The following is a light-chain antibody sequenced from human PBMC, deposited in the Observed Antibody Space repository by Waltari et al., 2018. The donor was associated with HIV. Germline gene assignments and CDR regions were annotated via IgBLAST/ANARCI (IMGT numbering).Light chain of an antibody. J-gene: IGLJ2*01. CDR1: SSNIGSKY. CDR3: AAWDDSLSGRGV. Sequence: QSVLTQPPSASGTPGQRVTISCSGSSSNIGSKYVYWYQQLPGTAPKLLIYSNYQRPSGVPDLFSGSKSGTSASLAISGLRSEDEADYYCAAWDDSLSGRGVFGGGTKLTVL. V-gene: IGLV1-47*02. CDR2: SNY.